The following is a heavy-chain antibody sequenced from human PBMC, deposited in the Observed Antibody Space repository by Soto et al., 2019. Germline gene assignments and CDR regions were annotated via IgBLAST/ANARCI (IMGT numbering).Heavy chain of an antibody. D-gene: IGHD2-21*02. Sequence: QVQLQESGPGLVKPSGTLSLTCAVSGDSISSDKWWSWVRQPPGKGLEWIGEIQHSGRTNYNPSLKSRVTILVEKSKNPVSLELSSMTAADTAVYYCARGGDWQFDYWGQGTLVTVSS. CDR3: ARGGDWQFDY. CDR2: IQHSGRT. CDR1: GDSISSDKW. J-gene: IGHJ4*02. V-gene: IGHV4-4*02.